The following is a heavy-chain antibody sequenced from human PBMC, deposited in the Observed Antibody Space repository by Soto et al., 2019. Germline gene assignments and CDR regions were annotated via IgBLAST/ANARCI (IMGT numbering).Heavy chain of an antibody. CDR2: IYGDTST. J-gene: IGHJ6*02. Sequence: EVQLVESGGGLVQPGGSLRLSCAASGFTVSGNCMSWVRQAPGKGLEWVSIIYGDTSTYYTDSVKGRFTISRDNAKNTLYLQMNSLRAEDTGVYYWASRTGGYYYGMDVWGQGTTVTVSS. CDR1: GFTVSGNC. V-gene: IGHV3-66*01. CDR3: ASRTGGYYYGMDV. D-gene: IGHD7-27*01.